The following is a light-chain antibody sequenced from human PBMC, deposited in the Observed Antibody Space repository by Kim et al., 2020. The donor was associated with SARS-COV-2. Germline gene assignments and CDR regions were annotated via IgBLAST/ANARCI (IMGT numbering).Light chain of an antibody. CDR2: DSS. CDR3: CSFTSAVTWI. V-gene: IGLV2-14*02. Sequence: GQSSTISCSGTIRDMGTYSLISWYQQHPGKAPRLIIFDSSKRPSGFSGRFSGPKSGNTASLTISGLQPDDEADYFCCSFTSAVTWIFGGGTQLTVL. CDR1: IRDMGTYSL. J-gene: IGLJ3*02.